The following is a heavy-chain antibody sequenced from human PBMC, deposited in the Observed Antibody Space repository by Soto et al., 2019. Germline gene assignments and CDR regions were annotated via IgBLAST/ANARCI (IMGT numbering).Heavy chain of an antibody. D-gene: IGHD1-1*01. CDR2: ISAGNGNT. CDR1: GYTFTSYG. Sequence: ASVKVSCKASGYTFTSYGISWVRQAPGQGLEWMGWISAGNGNTKYSQKFQGRVTITRDTSASTAFMELSSLRSEDTAVYYCARGLRTGRPTNWFDPWGQGTLVTVSS. V-gene: IGHV1-18*01. J-gene: IGHJ5*02. CDR3: ARGLRTGRPTNWFDP.